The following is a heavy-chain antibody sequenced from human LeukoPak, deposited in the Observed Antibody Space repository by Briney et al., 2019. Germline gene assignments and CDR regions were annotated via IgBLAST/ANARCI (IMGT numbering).Heavy chain of an antibody. CDR3: ARGRVSSSTWHSTYYYYFYMDV. Sequence: ASVKVSCRASEYTFSDYYIHWVRQSPGQGLEWMGWINPNSGGTNYAQKFQGRVTMTRDTSISTFYMELSRLRYDDTAVHFCARGRVSSSTWHSTYYYYFYMDVWGKGTTVTVSS. D-gene: IGHD5-12*01. CDR2: INPNSGGT. V-gene: IGHV1-2*02. J-gene: IGHJ6*03. CDR1: EYTFSDYY.